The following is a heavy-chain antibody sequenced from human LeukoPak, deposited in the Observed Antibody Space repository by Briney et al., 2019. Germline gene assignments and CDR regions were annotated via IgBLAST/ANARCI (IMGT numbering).Heavy chain of an antibody. J-gene: IGHJ4*02. Sequence: PGGSLRLSCTVSGFTVSSNSMSWVRQAPGKGLEWVANIKQDGSEKYYVDSVKGRFTISRDNAKNSLYLQMNSLRAEDTAVYYCAREGYYYGSGIEYWGQGTLVTVSS. V-gene: IGHV3-7*01. CDR1: GFTVSSNS. CDR3: AREGYYYGSGIEY. CDR2: IKQDGSEK. D-gene: IGHD3-10*01.